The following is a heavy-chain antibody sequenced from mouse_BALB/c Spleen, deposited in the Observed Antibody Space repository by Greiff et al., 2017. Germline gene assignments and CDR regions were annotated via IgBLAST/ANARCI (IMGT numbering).Heavy chain of an antibody. J-gene: IGHJ2*01. V-gene: IGHV5-12-2*01. CDR2: ISNGGGST. Sequence: EVQRVESGGGLVQPGGSLKLSCAASGFTFSSYTMSWVRQTPEKRLEWVAYISNGGGSTYYPDTVKGRFTISRDNAKNTLYLQMSSLKSEDTAMYYCARQGFYDGYYDYWGQGTTLTVSS. CDR1: GFTFSSYT. CDR3: ARQGFYDGYYDY. D-gene: IGHD2-3*01.